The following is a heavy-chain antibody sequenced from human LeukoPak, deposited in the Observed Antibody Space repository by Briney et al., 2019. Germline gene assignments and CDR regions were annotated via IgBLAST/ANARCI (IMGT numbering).Heavy chain of an antibody. CDR3: ARGGNAFDI. CDR2: ISSSSTI. V-gene: IGHV3-48*01. Sequence: PGGSLRLSCAASGFTFSSYAMNWVRQAPGKGLEWVSHISSSSTIYYADSVKGRFTISRDNAKNSLYLQMNSLRAEDTAVYYCARGGNAFDIWGQGTMVTVSS. CDR1: GFTFSSYA. J-gene: IGHJ3*02. D-gene: IGHD3-10*01.